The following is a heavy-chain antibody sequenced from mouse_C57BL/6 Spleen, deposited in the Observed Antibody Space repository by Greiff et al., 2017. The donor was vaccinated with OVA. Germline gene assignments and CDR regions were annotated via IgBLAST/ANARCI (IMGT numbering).Heavy chain of an antibody. J-gene: IGHJ4*01. CDR2: INPNNGGT. Sequence: EVQLQQSGPELVKPGASVKISCKASGYTFTDYYMNWVKQSHGKSLEWIGDINPNNGGTSYNQKFKGKATLTVDKSSSTAYMELRSLTSEDSAVYYCANYGSSLYYAMDYWGQGTSVTVSS. D-gene: IGHD1-1*01. CDR1: GYTFTDYY. V-gene: IGHV1-26*01. CDR3: ANYGSSLYYAMDY.